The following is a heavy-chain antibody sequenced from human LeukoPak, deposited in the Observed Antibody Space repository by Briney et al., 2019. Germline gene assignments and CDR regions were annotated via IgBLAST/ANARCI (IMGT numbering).Heavy chain of an antibody. D-gene: IGHD2-2*01. CDR3: ASTFDVDCSSTSCYGTSWFDP. CDR2: VNHSGST. CDR1: GGSFSGYY. J-gene: IGHJ5*02. V-gene: IGHV4-34*01. Sequence: SETLSLTCAVYGGSFSGYYWNWIRQPPGKGLEWIGEVNHSGSTNYNPSLKSRVTISVDTSKNQFSLKLSSVTAADTAVYYCASTFDVDCSSTSCYGTSWFDPWGQGTLVTVSS.